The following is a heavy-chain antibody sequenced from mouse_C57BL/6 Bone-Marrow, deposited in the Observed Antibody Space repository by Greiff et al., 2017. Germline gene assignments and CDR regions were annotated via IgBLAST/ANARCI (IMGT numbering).Heavy chain of an antibody. CDR2: IYPRSGNT. Sequence: QVQLQQSGAELARPGASVKLSCKASGYTFTSYGISWVKQRTGQGLEWIGEIYPRSGNTYYNEKFKGKATLTADKSSSTAYMELRSLTSEDAAVYFCARKVYDSLFAYWGQGTLVTVSA. V-gene: IGHV1-81*01. J-gene: IGHJ3*01. CDR1: GYTFTSYG. CDR3: ARKVYDSLFAY. D-gene: IGHD6-1*01.